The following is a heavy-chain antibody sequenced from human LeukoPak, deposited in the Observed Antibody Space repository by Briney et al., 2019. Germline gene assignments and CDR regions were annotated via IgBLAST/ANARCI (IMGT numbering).Heavy chain of an antibody. D-gene: IGHD6-19*01. V-gene: IGHV5-51*01. CDR3: ARLLQGVAGTWGY. J-gene: IGHJ4*02. CDR1: GYTFTTYW. Sequence: PGEPLKISCEASGYTFTTYWIAWVRQMPGKGLEWMGIIYTDDADTRYSPSFQGQITISVDKSISIAYLQWSSLKASDTAMYYCARLLQGVAGTWGYWGQGTLVTV. CDR2: IYTDDADT.